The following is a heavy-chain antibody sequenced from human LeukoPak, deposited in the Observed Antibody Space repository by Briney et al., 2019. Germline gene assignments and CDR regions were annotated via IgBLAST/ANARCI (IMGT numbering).Heavy chain of an antibody. CDR2: TSAYSDKT. V-gene: IGHV1-18*01. D-gene: IGHD2-2*01. Sequence: ASVKVSCKASGYTFTTYGISWVRQAPGQGLEWMGWTSAYSDKTKYAQKLEGRVTMTTDTSTSTAYMELRSLRSDDTAVYYCARAEYALADYWGQGTLVTVSS. CDR1: GYTFTTYG. CDR3: ARAEYALADY. J-gene: IGHJ4*02.